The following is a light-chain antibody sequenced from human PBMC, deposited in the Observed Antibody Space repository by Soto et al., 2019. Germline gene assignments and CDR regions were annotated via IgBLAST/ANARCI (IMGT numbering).Light chain of an antibody. V-gene: IGKV1-39*01. CDR1: QSISSY. CDR3: QQSYSTPT. Sequence: DIQMTQSPSSLSASVGDRFTITCRASQSISSYLNWYQQKPGKAPKLLIYAASSLQSGVPPRFSGSGSGTDFTLTISSLQPEDFATYYCQQSYSTPTFGQGTKGDIK. J-gene: IGKJ1*01. CDR2: AAS.